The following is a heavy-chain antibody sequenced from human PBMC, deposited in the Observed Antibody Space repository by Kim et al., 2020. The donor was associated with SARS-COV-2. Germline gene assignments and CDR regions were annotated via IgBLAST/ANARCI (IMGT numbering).Heavy chain of an antibody. CDR2: IKSETDGGTT. V-gene: IGHV3-15*01. J-gene: IGHJ4*02. Sequence: GGSLRLSCAASGFTLSNAWMTWVRQAPGKGLEWVGRIKSETDGGTTDYAAPVKGRFTISRDDSKNTLYLQMNSLKTEDTAVYYCTTDYQQFYYDGSGYYPLFWGQGTRVTVSS. CDR1: GFTLSNAW. D-gene: IGHD3-22*01. CDR3: TTDYQQFYYDGSGYYPLF.